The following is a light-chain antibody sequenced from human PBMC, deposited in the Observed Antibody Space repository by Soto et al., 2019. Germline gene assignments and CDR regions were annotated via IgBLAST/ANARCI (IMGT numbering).Light chain of an antibody. V-gene: IGKV3-11*01. Sequence: EIVLTQSPATLSLSPGERATLSCRASQSVSSYLAWYQQKPGQAPRLLIYDASNRATGIPARFSGSGSGTDLTLTISSLEPADFAVYYCQQRSNWPLTFGGGTKVDIK. CDR3: QQRSNWPLT. CDR2: DAS. J-gene: IGKJ4*01. CDR1: QSVSSY.